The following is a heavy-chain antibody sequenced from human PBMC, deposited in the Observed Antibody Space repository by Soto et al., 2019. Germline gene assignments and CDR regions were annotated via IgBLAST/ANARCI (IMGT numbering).Heavy chain of an antibody. D-gene: IGHD3-9*01. CDR1: GFTFSSYA. V-gene: IGHV3-23*01. Sequence: PGGSLRLSCAASGFTFSSYAMSWVRQAPGKGLEWASAISGGGGSTYYADSVKGRFTISRDNSKNTLYLQMNSLRAEDTAVYYCARDSYDILTGYYKSYYYNYGMDVWGQGTTVTVSS. J-gene: IGHJ6*02. CDR3: ARDSYDILTGYYKSYYYNYGMDV. CDR2: ISGGGGST.